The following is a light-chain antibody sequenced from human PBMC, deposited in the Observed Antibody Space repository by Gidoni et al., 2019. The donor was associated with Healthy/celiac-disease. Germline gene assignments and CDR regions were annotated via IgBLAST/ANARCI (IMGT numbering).Light chain of an antibody. CDR1: QSISSY. Sequence: DIPMTQSPSSLSASVGDRVTITCRASQSISSYLNWYQQKPGKAPKLLIYAASSLQSGVPSRFSGSGSGTDFTRTISSLQPEDFATYYCQQSYSTLFTFXSXTKVDIK. J-gene: IGKJ3*01. CDR3: QQSYSTLFT. V-gene: IGKV1-39*01. CDR2: AAS.